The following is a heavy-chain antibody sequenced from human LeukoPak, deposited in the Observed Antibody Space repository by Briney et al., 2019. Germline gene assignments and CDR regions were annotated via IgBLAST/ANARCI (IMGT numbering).Heavy chain of an antibody. Sequence: ASVKVSCKASGYTFTGYYMHWVRQAPGQGLEWMGWINPNSGGTNYAQKFQGRVTMTRDTSISTAYMELSRLRSDDTAVYYCAKNYDSSGSISDYWGQGTLVTVSS. CDR2: INPNSGGT. J-gene: IGHJ4*02. CDR3: AKNYDSSGSISDY. D-gene: IGHD3-22*01. CDR1: GYTFTGYY. V-gene: IGHV1-2*02.